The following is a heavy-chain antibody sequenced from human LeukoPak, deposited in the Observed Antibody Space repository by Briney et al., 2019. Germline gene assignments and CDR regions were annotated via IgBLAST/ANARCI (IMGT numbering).Heavy chain of an antibody. CDR3: ARGIAAAGWYYFDY. CDR1: GFAFSSYN. D-gene: IGHD6-13*01. Sequence: PGGSLRRSCAVSGFAFSSYNLNWVRQAPGKGMEWVSSISSSGSSIFYADSVKGRFTISRDNAQNSLCLQMNSLRVEDTAVYYCARGIAAAGWYYFDYWGQGALVTVSS. V-gene: IGHV3-21*01. J-gene: IGHJ4*02. CDR2: ISSSGSSI.